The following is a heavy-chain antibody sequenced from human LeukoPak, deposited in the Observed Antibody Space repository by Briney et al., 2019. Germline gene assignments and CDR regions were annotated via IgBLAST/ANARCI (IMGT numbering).Heavy chain of an antibody. V-gene: IGHV1-8*03. Sequence: GASVKVSCKASGYTFTSYDINWVRQATGQGLEWMGWMNPNSGNTGYAQKFQGRVTITRNTSISTAYMELSSLRFEDTAVYYCARRSPLRGAHYYMDVWGKGTTVTVSS. CDR1: GYTFTSYD. J-gene: IGHJ6*03. CDR3: ARRSPLRGAHYYMDV. CDR2: MNPNSGNT. D-gene: IGHD3-16*01.